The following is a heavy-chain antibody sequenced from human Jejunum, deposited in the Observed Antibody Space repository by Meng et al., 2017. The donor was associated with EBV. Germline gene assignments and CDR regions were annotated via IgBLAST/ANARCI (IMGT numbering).Heavy chain of an antibody. CDR1: GFTFSGCW. Sequence: EWQVGEAGGGVIQPGGSLRRSCAASGFTFSGCWRDWVRQVPGKGLVWISRINGDGSRTTYADSVKDRFTISRDNAKNTLYLQMNSLRAEDTAVYYCAKDRNYYIDYWGQGTLVTVSS. CDR3: AKDRNYYIDY. V-gene: IGHV3-74*01. J-gene: IGHJ4*02. CDR2: INGDGSRT.